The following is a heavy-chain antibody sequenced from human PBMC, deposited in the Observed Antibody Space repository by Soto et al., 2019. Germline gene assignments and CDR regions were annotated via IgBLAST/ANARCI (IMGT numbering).Heavy chain of an antibody. D-gene: IGHD3-3*01. CDR2: ISSSSSTI. V-gene: IGHV3-48*01. CDR3: ARDHKAYYDFWSGYLGWFEP. J-gene: IGHJ5*02. Sequence: GGSLRLSCAASGFTFSSYSMNWVRQAPGKGLEWVSYISSSSSTIYYADSVKGRFTISRDNAKNSLYLQMNSLRAEDTAVYYWARDHKAYYDFWSGYLGWFEPWGQGTLVTVSS. CDR1: GFTFSSYS.